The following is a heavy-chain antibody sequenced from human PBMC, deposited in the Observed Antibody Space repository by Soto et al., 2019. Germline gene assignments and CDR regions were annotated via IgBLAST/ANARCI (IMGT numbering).Heavy chain of an antibody. CDR2: IWYDGSNK. D-gene: IGHD3-22*01. J-gene: IGHJ4*02. V-gene: IGHV3-33*01. CDR3: ARGLPLITMKLDY. CDR1: GFTFSSYG. Sequence: GGSLRLSCAASGFTFSSYGMHWVRQAPGKGLEWVAVIWYDGSNKYYADSVKGRFTISRGNSKNTLYLQMNSLRAEDTAVYYCARGLPLITMKLDYWGQGTLVTVSS.